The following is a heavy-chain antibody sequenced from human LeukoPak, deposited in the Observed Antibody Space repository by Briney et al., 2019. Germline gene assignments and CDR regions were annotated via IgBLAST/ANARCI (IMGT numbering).Heavy chain of an antibody. J-gene: IGHJ5*02. CDR1: GFTFSSYE. D-gene: IGHD3-22*01. Sequence: PGGSLRLSCAASGFTFSSYEMNWVRQAPGKGLEWVSYISSSGSTIYYADSVKGRFTISRDNAKNSLYSQLNSLRAEDTAVYYCARVLHKRNYDSSDYYGSWGQGTLVTVSS. V-gene: IGHV3-48*03. CDR2: ISSSGSTI. CDR3: ARVLHKRNYDSSDYYGS.